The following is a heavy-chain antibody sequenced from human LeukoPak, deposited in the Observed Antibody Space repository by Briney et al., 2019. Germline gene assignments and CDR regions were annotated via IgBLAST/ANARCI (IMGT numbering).Heavy chain of an antibody. V-gene: IGHV1-46*01. Sequence: ASVKVSCKASGYTFTSYYMHWVRHAPGQGLEWMGIINPSGGSTSYAQKYQGRVTMTRDTSTSTVYMELSSLRSEDTAVYYCARTDSSGYSDDYWGQGTLVTVSS. CDR3: ARTDSSGYSDDY. J-gene: IGHJ4*02. CDR2: INPSGGST. CDR1: GYTFTSYY. D-gene: IGHD3-22*01.